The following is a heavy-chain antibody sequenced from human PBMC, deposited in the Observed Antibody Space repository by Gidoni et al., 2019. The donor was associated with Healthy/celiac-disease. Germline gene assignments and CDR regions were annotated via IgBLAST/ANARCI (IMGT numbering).Heavy chain of an antibody. Sequence: EVQLVESGGGLVQPGGSLRLSCAASGFTFSSYEMNWVRQAPGKGLEWVSYISSSGSSSGRYYADSVKGRFTISRDNAKNSLYLQMNSLRAEDTAIYFCARDYQGAVAYYYYYGMDVWGQGTTVTVSS. CDR3: ARDYQGAVAYYYYYGMDV. D-gene: IGHD6-19*01. CDR1: GFTFSSYE. CDR2: ISSSGSSSGR. V-gene: IGHV3-48*03. J-gene: IGHJ6*02.